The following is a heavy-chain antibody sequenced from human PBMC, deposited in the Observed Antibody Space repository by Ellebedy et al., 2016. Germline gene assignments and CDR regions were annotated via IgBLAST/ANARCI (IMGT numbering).Heavy chain of an antibody. CDR3: ARDHDDPNPGDAFDI. V-gene: IGHV3-74*01. D-gene: IGHD3-3*01. J-gene: IGHJ3*02. Sequence: GGSLRLSXTASGFPFNVFWMHWVRQVPGKGPVWVSRIRSDGTYASYADSVRGRFTISRDNAKNTVYLQMNSLRPEDTAVYYCARDHDDPNPGDAFDIWGQGTVVTVSS. CDR2: IRSDGTYA. CDR1: GFPFNVFW.